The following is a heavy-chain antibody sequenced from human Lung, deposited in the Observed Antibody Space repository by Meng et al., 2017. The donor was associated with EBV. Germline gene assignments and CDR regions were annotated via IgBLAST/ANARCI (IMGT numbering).Heavy chain of an antibody. J-gene: IGHJ4*02. CDR3: ARECSGGDCYIVY. D-gene: IGHD2-21*02. V-gene: IGHV4-4*02. Sequence: QLQLPAAGPGLVKPSGHLALPCADPVGSISSSNGWSWVRQPPGKGLEWIGEIYHSGSTNYNPSLKSRVTISVDTSKNRFSLKLISVTAADTAVYYCARECSGGDCYIVYWGQGNVVTVSS. CDR2: IYHSGST. CDR1: VGSISSSNG.